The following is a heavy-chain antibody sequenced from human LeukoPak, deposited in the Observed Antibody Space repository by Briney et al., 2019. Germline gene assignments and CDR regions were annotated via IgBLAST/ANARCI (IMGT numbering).Heavy chain of an antibody. V-gene: IGHV3-23*01. J-gene: IGHJ4*02. D-gene: IGHD5-18*01. Sequence: HPGGSLRLSCAASGFTFSSYAMSWVRQAPGKGLEWVSAISGSGGSTYYADSVKGRFTISRDNSKNTLYLQMNSLRAEDTAVYYCAKDGSRQRYSPFDYWGQGTLVTVSS. CDR3: AKDGSRQRYSPFDY. CDR1: GFTFSSYA. CDR2: ISGSGGST.